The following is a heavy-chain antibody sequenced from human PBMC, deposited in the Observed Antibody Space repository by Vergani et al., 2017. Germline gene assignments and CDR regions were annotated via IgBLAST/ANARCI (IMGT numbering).Heavy chain of an antibody. V-gene: IGHV3-33*01. CDR3: AWACRGGPDCDDDGRDV. CDR2: IWYDGSNK. D-gene: IGHD2-15*01. Sequence: QVQLVESGGGVVQPGRSLRLSCAASGFTFSSYGMHWVRQAPGKGLAWVAVIWYDGSNKYYADSVKGRFTISRDNSKNTLYLQRNGLRAEGTAVYYCAWACRGGPDCDDDGRDVWG. CDR1: GFTFSSYG. J-gene: IGHJ6*02.